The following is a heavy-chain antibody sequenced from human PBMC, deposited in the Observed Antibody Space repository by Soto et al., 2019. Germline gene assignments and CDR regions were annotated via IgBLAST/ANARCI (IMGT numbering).Heavy chain of an antibody. CDR3: ATGGGFVESRMVWFDP. J-gene: IGHJ5*02. CDR1: GGSISGSY. D-gene: IGHD2-15*01. CDR2: INHSGTI. V-gene: IGHV4-34*01. Sequence: PSETLSLTCAVYGGSISGSYWSWIRQTPEKGLEWIGTINHSGTINYNPSLRSRVTISIHTSKNEFSLRLTSVTAADTAVYYCATGGGFVESRMVWFDPWGQGTLVTVSS.